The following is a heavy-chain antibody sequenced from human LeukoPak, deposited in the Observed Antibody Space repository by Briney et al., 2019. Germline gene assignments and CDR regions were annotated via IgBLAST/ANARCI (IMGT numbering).Heavy chain of an antibody. CDR1: GFTVSSNY. J-gene: IGHJ3*02. CDR3: ARDYSGSNAFDI. CDR2: IYTSGGT. V-gene: IGHV3-53*01. Sequence: PGGSLRLSCAASGFTVSSNYISWVRQAPGKGLEWVSLIYTSGGTYYADSVKGRFTISRDNSKNTLYLQMNSLRAEDTAVYYCARDYSGSNAFDIWGQGTMVTVSS. D-gene: IGHD3-10*01.